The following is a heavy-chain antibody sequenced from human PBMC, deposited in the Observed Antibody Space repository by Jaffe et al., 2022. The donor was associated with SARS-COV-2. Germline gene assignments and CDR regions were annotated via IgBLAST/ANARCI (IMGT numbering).Heavy chain of an antibody. CDR2: ISASGDST. V-gene: IGHV3-23*01. Sequence: EVQLLESGGGLVQPGGSLRLSCAASGFTFSSYAMSWVRQAPGKGLEWVSGISASGDSTYSADSVKGRFTISRDNSKNTLYLQMNSLRDEDTAVYYCARVYPLDVWGQGTTVTVSS. J-gene: IGHJ6*02. CDR1: GFTFSSYA. CDR3: ARVYPLDV.